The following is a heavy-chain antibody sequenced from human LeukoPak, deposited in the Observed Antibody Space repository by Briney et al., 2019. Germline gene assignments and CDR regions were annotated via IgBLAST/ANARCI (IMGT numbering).Heavy chain of an antibody. D-gene: IGHD3-9*01. CDR1: GYTFTGYY. CDR3: AREPLRYFDWSQNWFDP. J-gene: IGHJ5*02. Sequence: ASVKVSCKASGYTFTGYYMYWVRQAPGQGLEWMGWINPNSGGTNYAQRFQGRVTMTRDTSISTAYMELSRLRSDDTAVYYCAREPLRYFDWSQNWFDPWGQGALVTVSS. CDR2: INPNSGGT. V-gene: IGHV1-2*02.